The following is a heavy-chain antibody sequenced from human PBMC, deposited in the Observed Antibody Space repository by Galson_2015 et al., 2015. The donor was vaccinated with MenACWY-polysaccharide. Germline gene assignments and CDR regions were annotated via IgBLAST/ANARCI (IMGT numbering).Heavy chain of an antibody. D-gene: IGHD4/OR15-4a*01. Sequence: SLRLSCAASGFTFSNYWMHWVRQAPGEGLVWVSRIKSDGSTTDNADSVKGRFTISRDNAKNTLYLEMNSLRAEDTAVYYCANSISCAKLDYWGQGTLVTVSS. CDR1: GFTFSNYW. CDR3: ANSISCAKLDY. J-gene: IGHJ4*02. CDR2: IKSDGSTT. V-gene: IGHV3-74*01.